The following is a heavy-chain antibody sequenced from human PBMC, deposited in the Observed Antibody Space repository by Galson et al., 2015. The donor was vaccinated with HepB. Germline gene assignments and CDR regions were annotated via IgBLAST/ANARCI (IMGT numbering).Heavy chain of an antibody. J-gene: IGHJ1*01. Sequence: SLRLSCAASGFTFSSYAMHWVRQAPGKGLEWVAVIPFDGTNKYYADSVKGRFTISRDNSKNTLYLQLNSLRAEDTAVYYCARAVGYSSSWQHREYFQHWGQGTLVTVSS. D-gene: IGHD6-13*01. CDR3: ARAVGYSSSWQHREYFQH. CDR1: GFTFSSYA. CDR2: IPFDGTNK. V-gene: IGHV3-30*04.